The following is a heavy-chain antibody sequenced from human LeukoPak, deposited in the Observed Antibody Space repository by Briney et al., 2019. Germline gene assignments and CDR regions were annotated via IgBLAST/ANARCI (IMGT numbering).Heavy chain of an antibody. D-gene: IGHD3-22*01. V-gene: IGHV3-15*01. CDR1: GFTFSSYE. CDR2: IKSKTDGGTT. CDR3: AKRDSSGRFYFDY. J-gene: IGHJ4*02. Sequence: GGSLRLSCAASGFTFSSYEMNWVRQAPGKGLEWVGRIKSKTDGGTTDYAAPVKGRFTISRDDSKNTLYLQMNSLKTEDTAVYYCAKRDSSGRFYFDYWGQGTLVTVSS.